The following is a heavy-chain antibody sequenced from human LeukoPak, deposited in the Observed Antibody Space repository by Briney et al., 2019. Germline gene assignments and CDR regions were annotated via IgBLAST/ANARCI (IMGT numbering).Heavy chain of an antibody. CDR1: GFTFSSYW. J-gene: IGHJ4*02. Sequence: GGSLRLSCAASGFTFSSYWMHWVRQAPGKGLVWVSRINSDGSSASYADSVKGRFTISRDNAKNTLYLQMNSLRAEDTAVYYCAREIDGGEYYGDYGVDYWGQGTLVTVPS. CDR3: AREIDGGEYYGDYGVDY. D-gene: IGHD4-17*01. V-gene: IGHV3-74*01. CDR2: INSDGSSA.